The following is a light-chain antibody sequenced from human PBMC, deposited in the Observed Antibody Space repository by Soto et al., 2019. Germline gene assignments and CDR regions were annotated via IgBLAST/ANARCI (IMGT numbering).Light chain of an antibody. V-gene: IGKV1-9*01. J-gene: IGKJ1*01. CDR2: AAS. CDR1: QGISSY. Sequence: DIQMTQSPSTLSASVGDRVTITCRASQGISSYLAWYQQRPGKVPKLLIYAASTLQSGVPSRFSGSGSGTEFTLTITSLQPDDFATYYCQQYNSYTWTFGQGTKVEF. CDR3: QQYNSYTWT.